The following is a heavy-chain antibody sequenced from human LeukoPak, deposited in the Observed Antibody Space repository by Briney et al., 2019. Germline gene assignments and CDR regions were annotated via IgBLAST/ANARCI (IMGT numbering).Heavy chain of an antibody. CDR1: GFTVSSNY. CDR2: IYSGGST. CDR3: ASGYSGYEVLDY. Sequence: GGSLRLSCAASGFTVSSNYMSWVRQAPGKGLEWVSVIYSGGSTYYADSVKGRFTISRDNSKNTLYLQMNSPRAEDTAVYYCASGYSGYEVLDYWGQGTLVTVSS. J-gene: IGHJ4*02. V-gene: IGHV3-53*01. D-gene: IGHD5-12*01.